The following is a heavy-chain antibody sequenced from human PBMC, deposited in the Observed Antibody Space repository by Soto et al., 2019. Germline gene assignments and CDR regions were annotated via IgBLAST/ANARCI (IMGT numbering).Heavy chain of an antibody. Sequence: ASVKVSCKASGYTFTGYYMHWVRQAPGKGLEWMGWINPNSGGTNYAQKFQGWVTMTEDTSTDTAYMELSSLRSEDTAVYYCATDWVWFGESETDYWGQGTLVTVSS. D-gene: IGHD3-10*01. CDR3: ATDWVWFGESETDY. V-gene: IGHV1-2*04. CDR2: INPNSGGT. J-gene: IGHJ4*02. CDR1: GYTFTGYY.